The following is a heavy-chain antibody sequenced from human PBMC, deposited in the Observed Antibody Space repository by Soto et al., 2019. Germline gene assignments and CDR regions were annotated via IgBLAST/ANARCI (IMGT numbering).Heavy chain of an antibody. CDR1: GFSFSSYA. V-gene: IGHV3-30*04. Sequence: QVRLVESGGGVVQPGRSLRLSCTASGFSFSSYAMYWFREPPGKGLEWVSVISKDGMNKNYADSVKGRATVSRDNANYSLDLQLNSLRGEDTAMYYCARDMYSSDYFVKWFEPWGQGTLVTVPS. D-gene: IGHD6-19*01. CDR3: ARDMYSSDYFVKWFEP. CDR2: ISKDGMNK. J-gene: IGHJ5*02.